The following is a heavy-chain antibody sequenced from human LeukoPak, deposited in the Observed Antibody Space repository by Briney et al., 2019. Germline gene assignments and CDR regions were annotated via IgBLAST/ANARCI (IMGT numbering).Heavy chain of an antibody. CDR2: INPSGGST. CDR1: GYIFTNYY. D-gene: IGHD1-26*01. Sequence: GASVKVSCKASGYIFTNYYIHWVRQAPGQGLEWMGIINPSGGSTIYAQNFQGRVTMTRDMSTSTVYMELSSLKSEDTAVYYCATGADGLDIWGQGTMVTVSS. V-gene: IGHV1-46*01. CDR3: ATGADGLDI. J-gene: IGHJ3*02.